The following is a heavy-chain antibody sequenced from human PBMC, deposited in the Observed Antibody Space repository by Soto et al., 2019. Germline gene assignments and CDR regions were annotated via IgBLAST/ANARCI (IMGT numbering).Heavy chain of an antibody. Sequence: PSETLSLTCTVSGDSISSISYYWSWIRQPPGKGLEWIGSIYYSGSTYYNPSLKSRVTISVDTSKNQFSLKLSSVTAADTAMYYCARLGKLYGSTYYFGMDVWGQGTTVTVSS. D-gene: IGHD6-13*01. CDR2: IYYSGST. CDR1: GDSISSISYY. J-gene: IGHJ6*02. CDR3: ARLGKLYGSTYYFGMDV. V-gene: IGHV4-39*01.